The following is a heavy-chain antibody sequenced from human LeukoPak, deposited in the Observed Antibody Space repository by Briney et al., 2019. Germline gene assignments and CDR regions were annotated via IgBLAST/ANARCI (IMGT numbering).Heavy chain of an antibody. V-gene: IGHV1-2*02. CDR2: INPNSGGT. D-gene: IGHD4-17*01. J-gene: IGHJ4*02. CDR1: GYTFTGYY. Sequence: ASVKVSCKASGYTFTGYYMHWVRQAPGQGLEWMGWINPNSGGTNYAQKFQGRVTMTRDTSISTAYMELSRLRSDDTAVYYCARGQPMTTVTTVFGYWGQGTLVTVSS. CDR3: ARGQPMTTVTTVFGY.